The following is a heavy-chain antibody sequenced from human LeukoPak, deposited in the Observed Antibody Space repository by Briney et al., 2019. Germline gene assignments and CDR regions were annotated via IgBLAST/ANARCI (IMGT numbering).Heavy chain of an antibody. CDR1: GFAFSNYA. V-gene: IGHV3-23*01. Sequence: PGGSLRLSCAASGFAFSNYAMSWVHQAPGKGLEWVSSISGSGGSTYYADSVKGRFTISRDNSKNSLYLQMNTLRAEDTAVYYCAKMRPSSGWCYDYWGQGTLVTVSS. D-gene: IGHD6-19*01. CDR2: ISGSGGST. J-gene: IGHJ4*02. CDR3: AKMRPSSGWCYDY.